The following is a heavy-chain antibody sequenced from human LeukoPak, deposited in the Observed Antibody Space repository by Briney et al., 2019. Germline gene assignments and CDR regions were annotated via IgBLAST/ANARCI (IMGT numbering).Heavy chain of an antibody. J-gene: IGHJ6*02. Sequence: PGGSLRLSCAASGFTFSSYRMNWVRQAPGKGLEWVSSISSSSSYIYYADSVKGRFTISRDNAKNSLYLQMNCLRAEDTAVYYCARDGYCSGGSCYSVFYYGMDVWGQGTTVTVSS. CDR3: ARDGYCSGGSCYSVFYYGMDV. CDR1: GFTFSSYR. D-gene: IGHD2-15*01. CDR2: ISSSSSYI. V-gene: IGHV3-21*01.